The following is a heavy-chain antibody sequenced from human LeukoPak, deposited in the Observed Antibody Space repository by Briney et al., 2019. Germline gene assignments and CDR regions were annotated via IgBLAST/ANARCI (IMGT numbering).Heavy chain of an antibody. V-gene: IGHV4-34*01. J-gene: IGHJ4*02. CDR3: ARGEAYYYDSSGSQWYFDY. Sequence: PSETLSLTCAVYGGSFSGYYWSWIRQPPGKGLEWIGEINHSGSTIYNPSLKSRVTISVDTSKNQFSLKLSSVTAADTAVYYCARGEAYYYDSSGSQWYFDYWGQGTLVTVSS. D-gene: IGHD3-22*01. CDR2: INHSGST. CDR1: GGSFSGYY.